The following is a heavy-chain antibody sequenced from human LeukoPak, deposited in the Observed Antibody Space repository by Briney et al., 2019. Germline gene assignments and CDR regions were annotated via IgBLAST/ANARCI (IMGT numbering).Heavy chain of an antibody. D-gene: IGHD5-18*01. Sequence: GGSLRLSCAASGFTFSNYWINWVRQAPGKGLEWVANIKQDGSETYCVDSVKGRFTISRDNAKNSLYLQMNSLRDEDTAVYYCARGGSGYSYGKVDSWGQGILVTVSS. J-gene: IGHJ4*02. V-gene: IGHV3-7*01. CDR1: GFTFSNYW. CDR2: IKQDGSET. CDR3: ARGGSGYSYGKVDS.